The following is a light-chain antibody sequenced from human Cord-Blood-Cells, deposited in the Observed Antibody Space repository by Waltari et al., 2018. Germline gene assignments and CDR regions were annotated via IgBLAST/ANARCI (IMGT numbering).Light chain of an antibody. Sequence: QSALTQPASVSGSPGQSITISCTGTSSDVGGYNYVSWYQQHPGKAPKLMIYEVSNRPSGVSNRLSGAKSCNTAALTISRRQAEDDADYYCSSYTSSSTVVFGGGTKLTVL. J-gene: IGLJ2*01. CDR3: SSYTSSSTVV. V-gene: IGLV2-14*01. CDR2: EVS. CDR1: SSDVGGYNY.